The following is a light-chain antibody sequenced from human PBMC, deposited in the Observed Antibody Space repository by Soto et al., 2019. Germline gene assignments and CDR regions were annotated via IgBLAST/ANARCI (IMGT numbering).Light chain of an antibody. V-gene: IGLV2-14*01. CDR2: MVS. J-gene: IGLJ1*01. Sequence: QSALTQPASVSGSPGQSITISCTLTSIDVGNYNYVSWYQQYPGRVPKLLIYMVSNRPSGVSNRFSGSKSGNTASLTISGLQAEDEADYFCTSPTPGSLYVFGTGTKVTVL. CDR3: TSPTPGSLYV. CDR1: SIDVGNYNY.